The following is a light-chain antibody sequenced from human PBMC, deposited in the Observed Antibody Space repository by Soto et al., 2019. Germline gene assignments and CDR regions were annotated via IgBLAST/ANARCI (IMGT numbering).Light chain of an antibody. CDR2: DAS. CDR3: QQYNSYWT. CDR1: QSISNS. Sequence: DIQMTQSPSTLSASVGDRVTITCRASQSISNSLAWYQQKPGKAPELLIYDASSLKSGVPSRFSGSGSGTEFTLTLSSLQPDDFATYYCQQYNSYWTFGQGTKVDSK. J-gene: IGKJ1*01. V-gene: IGKV1-5*01.